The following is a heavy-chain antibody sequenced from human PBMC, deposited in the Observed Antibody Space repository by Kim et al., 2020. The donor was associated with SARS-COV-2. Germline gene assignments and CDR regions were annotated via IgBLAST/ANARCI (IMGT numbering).Heavy chain of an antibody. CDR2: IWYDGSNK. D-gene: IGHD6-13*01. CDR1: GFTFSSYG. Sequence: GGSLRLSCAASGFTFSSYGMHWVRQAPGKGLEWMAHIWYDGSNKNYTDSVKGRFAISRDNSKNTLYLQVNSLRAEDTAVYYCAGVAAAGPYYYYYYMDVWGKGTTVTVPS. CDR3: AGVAAAGPYYYYYYMDV. J-gene: IGHJ6*03. V-gene: IGHV3-33*01.